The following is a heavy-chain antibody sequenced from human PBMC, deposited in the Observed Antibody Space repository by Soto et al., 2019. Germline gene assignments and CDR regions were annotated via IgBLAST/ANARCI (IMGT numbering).Heavy chain of an antibody. J-gene: IGHJ5*02. D-gene: IGHD3-10*01. CDR1: GGSISRSSYY. V-gene: IGHV4-39*01. CDR3: ARGYPTMVRGVIIIQPVNWFDP. CDR2: IYYCGGT. Sequence: QLQLQESGPGLVKPSETLSLTCTVSGGSISRSSYYWGWIRQPPGKGLERIGGIYYCGGTYYNPSLKPRVTISVDTPKNQCSLKLSSVTAADTAVSYCARGYPTMVRGVIIIQPVNWFDPWGQGTLVTVSS.